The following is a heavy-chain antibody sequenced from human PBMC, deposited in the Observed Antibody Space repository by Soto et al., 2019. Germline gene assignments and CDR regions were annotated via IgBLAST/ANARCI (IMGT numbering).Heavy chain of an antibody. CDR1: GGTFSTYA. V-gene: IGHV1-69*05. Sequence: QVQLVQSGAEVKKPESSVKVSCKAPGGTFSTYAISWVRQAPGQGLEWMGGIIPMFGTANYAQRFQDRVTIPPDASTNTGYMELSSLRSADTAVYFCASGIQLWLRRINNGYSAWGQGTLVTVSS. CDR3: ASGIQLWLRRINNGYSA. CDR2: IIPMFGTA. D-gene: IGHD5-18*01. J-gene: IGHJ5*02.